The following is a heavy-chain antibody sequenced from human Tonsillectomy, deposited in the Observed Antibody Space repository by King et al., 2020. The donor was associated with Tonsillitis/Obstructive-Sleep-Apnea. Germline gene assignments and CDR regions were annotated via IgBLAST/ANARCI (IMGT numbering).Heavy chain of an antibody. Sequence: VQLVESGGGVVQPGRSLRLSCAASGFTFSSYAMHWVRQAPGKGLEWVAVISYDGSNKYYADSVKGRFTISRDNSKNTLYLQMNSLKDEDTAVYYCARDLASYLDYWVQGTLVTVSS. J-gene: IGHJ4*02. CDR1: GFTFSSYA. V-gene: IGHV3-30*04. CDR2: ISYDGSNK. CDR3: ARDLASYLDY.